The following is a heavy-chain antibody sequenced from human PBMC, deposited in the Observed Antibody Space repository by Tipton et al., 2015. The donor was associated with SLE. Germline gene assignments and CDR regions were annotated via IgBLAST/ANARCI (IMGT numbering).Heavy chain of an antibody. Sequence: QLVQSGAEVKKPGASLEISCQGSGYRFDLYWIGWVRQMPGKGLEWVAGIYPGDFRTTYSPAFQGQVTVSADKSVGSAYLQWSSLKASDTAVYYCARGKISTSLDAFDIWGQGTMVTVSS. CDR3: ARGKISTSLDAFDI. D-gene: IGHD2-2*01. V-gene: IGHV5-51*03. CDR2: IYPGDFRT. J-gene: IGHJ3*02. CDR1: GYRFDLYW.